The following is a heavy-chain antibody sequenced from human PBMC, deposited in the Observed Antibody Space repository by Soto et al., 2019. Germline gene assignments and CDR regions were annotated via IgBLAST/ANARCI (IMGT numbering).Heavy chain of an antibody. CDR3: VREGQDTSGHITLLH. CDR2: ISAYNGNT. D-gene: IGHD3-22*01. CDR1: GYTFTSYG. J-gene: IGHJ4*02. V-gene: IGHV1-18*01. Sequence: QVQLVQSGAEVKKPGASVKVSCKASGYTFTSYGISWVRQAPGQGLEWMGWISAYNGNTNYAQEFQGRVTLTTDTSTNAAYMELRSLRSDDTAVYYCVREGQDTSGHITLLHWGQGTLVTVS.